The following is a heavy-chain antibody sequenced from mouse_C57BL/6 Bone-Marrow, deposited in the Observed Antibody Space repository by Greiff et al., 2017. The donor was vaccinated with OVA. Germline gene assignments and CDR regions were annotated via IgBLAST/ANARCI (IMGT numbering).Heavy chain of an antibody. V-gene: IGHV5-6*01. CDR2: ISSGGSYT. Sequence: EVQRVESGGDLVKPGGSLKLSCAASGYTFSSYGMSWVRQTPDQRLEWVATISSGGSYTYYPDSVKGRFTISRDNAKNTLYLQMSSLKSEDTAMYYCARHLLWYNVGFDYWGQGTTLTVSS. D-gene: IGHD2-1*01. CDR3: ARHLLWYNVGFDY. J-gene: IGHJ2*01. CDR1: GYTFSSYG.